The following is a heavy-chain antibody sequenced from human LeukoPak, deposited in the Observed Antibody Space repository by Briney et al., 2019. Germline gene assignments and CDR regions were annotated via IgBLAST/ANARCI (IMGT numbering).Heavy chain of an antibody. J-gene: IGHJ4*02. CDR1: GFTFSSYA. V-gene: IGHV3-23*01. D-gene: IGHD3-16*01. CDR3: AKDQGELGSNY. CDR2: ISGSGGST. Sequence: GVLRLSCAASGFTFSSYAMSWVRQAPGKGLEWVSAISGSGGSTYYADSVKGRFTISRDNSKNTLYLQMNSLRAEDTAVYYCAKDQGELGSNYWGQGTLVTVSS.